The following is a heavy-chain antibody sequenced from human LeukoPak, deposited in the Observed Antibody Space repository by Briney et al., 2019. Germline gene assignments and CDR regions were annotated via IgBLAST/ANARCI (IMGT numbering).Heavy chain of an antibody. V-gene: IGHV4-39*07. CDR3: ASSSSPTVYYYYMDV. CDR2: IYTSGST. J-gene: IGHJ6*03. CDR1: GGSISSSSYY. Sequence: PSETLSLTCTVSGGSISSSSYYWGWIRQPPGKGLEWIGRIYTSGSTNYNPSLKSRVTISVDTSKNQFSLKLSSVTAADTAVYYCASSSSPTVYYYYMDVWGKGTTVTVSS. D-gene: IGHD6-6*01.